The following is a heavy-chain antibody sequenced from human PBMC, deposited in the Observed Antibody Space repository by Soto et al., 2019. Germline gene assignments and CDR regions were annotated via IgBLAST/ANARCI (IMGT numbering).Heavy chain of an antibody. CDR2: MSGSGGRT. Sequence: GGSLRLSCVASGFTFTSYAMNWVRQAPGKGLEWVSAMSGSGGRTYYADSVKGRFTISRDNSKNTLYLQMNSLRAEDTAVYYCANENAGPFDYWGQGTLVTVSS. J-gene: IGHJ4*02. CDR3: ANENAGPFDY. V-gene: IGHV3-23*01. D-gene: IGHD2-8*01. CDR1: GFTFTSYA.